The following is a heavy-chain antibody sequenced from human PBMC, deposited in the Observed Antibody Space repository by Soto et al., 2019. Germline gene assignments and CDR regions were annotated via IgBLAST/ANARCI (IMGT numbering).Heavy chain of an antibody. CDR3: AKPSAYGDYAGSFDF. V-gene: IGHV3-23*01. CDR2: ISGRGGRT. Sequence: PXGSLRLSCFASGFTFDDYAMNWVCQAPGKGLEWVGGISGRGGRTFFGDSVKGHFTISRDNSKNTVYLQMDNLRVEDTATYYCAKPSAYGDYAGSFDFWGQGTLVTVSS. D-gene: IGHD4-17*01. J-gene: IGHJ4*02. CDR1: GFTFDDYA.